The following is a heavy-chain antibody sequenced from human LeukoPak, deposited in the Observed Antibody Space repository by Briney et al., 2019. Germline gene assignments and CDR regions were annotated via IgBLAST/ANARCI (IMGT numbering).Heavy chain of an antibody. J-gene: IGHJ4*02. CDR3: AREGSTSPSYFDY. V-gene: IGHV3-21*01. CDR1: GFTFSSYS. D-gene: IGHD2-2*01. CDR2: ISSSSSYI. Sequence: PGGSLRLSCAASGFTFSSYSMNWVRQAPGKGLEWVSSISSSSSYIYYADSVKGRFTISRDNAKNSLYLQMNSLRAEDTAVYYCAREGSTSPSYFDYWGQGTLVTVSS.